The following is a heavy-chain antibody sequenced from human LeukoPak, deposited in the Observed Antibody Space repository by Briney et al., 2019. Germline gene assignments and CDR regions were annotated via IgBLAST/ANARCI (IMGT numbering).Heavy chain of an antibody. D-gene: IGHD3-22*01. CDR1: GYTFTSYD. V-gene: IGHV1-8*01. J-gene: IGHJ4*02. CDR3: ARAGLAYYYDSSGHTTSDY. CDR2: MNPNSGNT. Sequence: ASVEVSCKASGYTFTSYDINWVRQATGQGLEWMGWMNPNSGNTGYAQKFQGRVTMTRNTSISTAYMELSSLRSEDTAVYYCARAGLAYYYDSSGHTTSDYWGQGTLVTVSS.